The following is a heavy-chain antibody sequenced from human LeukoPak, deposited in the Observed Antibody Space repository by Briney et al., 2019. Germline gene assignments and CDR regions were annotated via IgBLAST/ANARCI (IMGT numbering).Heavy chain of an antibody. J-gene: IGHJ4*02. V-gene: IGHV3-23*01. CDR1: GFTFSSYV. D-gene: IGHD6-25*01. CDR3: ATDLYSSARDY. CDR2: ISGSGGST. Sequence: GGSLRLSCAASGFTFSSYVMSWVRQAPGKGLEWVSAISGSGGSTYYADSVKGRFTISRDNSKNTLYLQMNSLRAEDTALYYCATDLYSSARDYWGQGILVTVSS.